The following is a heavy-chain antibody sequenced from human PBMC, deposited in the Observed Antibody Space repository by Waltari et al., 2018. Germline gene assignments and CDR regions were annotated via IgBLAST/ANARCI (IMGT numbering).Heavy chain of an antibody. CDR1: GYALSELS. Sequence: QVQLEQSGAEVKKPGASMKVSCKVSGYALSELSMHWVRQAPGEGLEWMGGVNPEDGEIIYAQKCRGRVTMTEDTSTETVYVDLSSLRSEDTAVYYCATSNSGGRRGFDYWGQGTLVTVSS. V-gene: IGHV1-24*01. CDR2: VNPEDGEI. CDR3: ATSNSGGRRGFDY. J-gene: IGHJ4*02. D-gene: IGHD2-15*01.